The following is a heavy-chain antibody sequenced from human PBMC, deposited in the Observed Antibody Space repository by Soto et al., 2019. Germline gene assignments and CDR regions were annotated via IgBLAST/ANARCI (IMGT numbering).Heavy chain of an antibody. V-gene: IGHV1-69*01. CDR1: RGTFTNYA. D-gene: IGHD3-22*01. CDR3: ARDRAGYYSHFVY. CDR2: IMPFFESG. J-gene: IGHJ4*02. Sequence: QVYLVQSGAEVKKPGSSVKVSCKALRGTFTNYAFSWVRQAPGQGLEWMGGIMPFFESGNYAQKFQGRINITADESTSSVYLELTSLRSEGTAVYYCARDRAGYYSHFVYWGQGTLVTVSS.